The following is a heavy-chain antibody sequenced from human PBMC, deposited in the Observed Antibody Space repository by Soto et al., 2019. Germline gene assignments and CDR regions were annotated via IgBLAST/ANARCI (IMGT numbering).Heavy chain of an antibody. CDR3: ARAGDYCSGGSCYRWFDP. J-gene: IGHJ5*02. CDR2: IYYSGST. CDR1: GGSISSGGYY. D-gene: IGHD2-15*01. V-gene: IGHV4-31*03. Sequence: QVQLQESGPGLVKPSQTLSLTCTVSGGSISSGGYYWSWIRQHPGKGLEWIGSIYYSGSTYYNPSLKTRVTISLDTAKNPFSLKLSSVTAADSAVYYCARAGDYCSGGSCYRWFDPWGQGTLVTVSS.